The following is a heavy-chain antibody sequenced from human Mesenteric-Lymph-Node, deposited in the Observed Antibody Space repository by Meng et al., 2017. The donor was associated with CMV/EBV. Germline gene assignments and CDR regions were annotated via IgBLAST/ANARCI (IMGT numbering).Heavy chain of an antibody. J-gene: IGHJ5*02. CDR3: ARDGRHSSSFYYWFDP. V-gene: IGHV3-7*01. CDR1: GFTFSSYW. CDR2: IKEDGSEM. D-gene: IGHD6-13*01. Sequence: GGSLRLSCAASGFTFSSYWMSWVRQAPGKGLEWVANIKEDGSEMRYVDSVKGRFTISRDNAQNSLYLHMNSLRVEDTAVYYCARDGRHSSSFYYWFDPWGQGTLVTVSS.